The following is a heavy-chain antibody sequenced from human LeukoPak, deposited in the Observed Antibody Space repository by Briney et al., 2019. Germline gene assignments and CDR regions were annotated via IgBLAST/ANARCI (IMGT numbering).Heavy chain of an antibody. D-gene: IGHD6-19*01. CDR3: ATGVAVAGSYFDY. CDR2: INPNSGGT. CDR1: GYTFTGYY. Sequence: ASVKVSCKASGYTFTGYYMHWVRQAPGQGLEWMGWINPNSGGTNYAQKFQGWVTMTRDTSISTAYMELSSLRSEDTAVYYCATGVAVAGSYFDYWGQGTLVTVSS. V-gene: IGHV1-2*04. J-gene: IGHJ4*02.